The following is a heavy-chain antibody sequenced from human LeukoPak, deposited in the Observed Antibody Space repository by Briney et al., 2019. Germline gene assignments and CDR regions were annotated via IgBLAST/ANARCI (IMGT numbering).Heavy chain of an antibody. J-gene: IGHJ6*02. Sequence: PGGSLRLSCAASGFTFSSYAMHWVRQAPGKGLEWVAVISYDGSNKYYADSVKGRFTISRDNSKNTLYLQMNSLRAEDTAVYYCAREKDYGSGSYYKYYYYYGMDVWGQGTTVTVSS. D-gene: IGHD3-10*01. CDR1: GFTFSSYA. CDR2: ISYDGSNK. CDR3: AREKDYGSGSYYKYYYYYGMDV. V-gene: IGHV3-30*04.